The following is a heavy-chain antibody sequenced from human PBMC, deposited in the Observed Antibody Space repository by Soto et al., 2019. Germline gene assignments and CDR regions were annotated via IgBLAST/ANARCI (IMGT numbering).Heavy chain of an antibody. Sequence: EVQLLESGEGLVQPGGSLKLSCAASGFTFSSYAMSWVRQAPGKGLEWVSGIGGSGGNTYYADSVKGRFTISRDNSKNTLFLQMNSLRAEDTAEYYCARVVRYFDTPCGMDVWGQGTTVTVSS. CDR2: IGGSGGNT. J-gene: IGHJ6*02. D-gene: IGHD3-9*01. CDR3: ARVVRYFDTPCGMDV. CDR1: GFTFSSYA. V-gene: IGHV3-23*01.